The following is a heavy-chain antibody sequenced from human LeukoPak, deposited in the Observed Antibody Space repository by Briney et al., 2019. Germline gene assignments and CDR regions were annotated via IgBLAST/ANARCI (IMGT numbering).Heavy chain of an antibody. V-gene: IGHV3-23*01. CDR3: AKGPTYYYDNSGAAFDI. Sequence: GGSLRLSGAASGFTFNNYAMNWVRQAPGKGLEWVSALTGRGASTYYADSVKGRLTISRDNSRNTLYLQMNSLRAEDTAVYYCAKGPTYYYDNSGAAFDIWGQGTMVTVSS. D-gene: IGHD3-22*01. CDR1: GFTFNNYA. CDR2: LTGRGAST. J-gene: IGHJ3*02.